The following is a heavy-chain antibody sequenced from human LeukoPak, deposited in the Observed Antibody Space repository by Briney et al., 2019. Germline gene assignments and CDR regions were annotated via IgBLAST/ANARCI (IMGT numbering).Heavy chain of an antibody. J-gene: IGHJ4*02. Sequence: PGGSLRLSCAASGFTVSSNYMNWVRQAPGKGLEWVSYISSSGSNIYYADSVKGRFTISRDNAKNSLYLQMISLRAEDTAVYYCARAGGDCVGSYIKWGQGTLVTVSS. CDR3: ARAGGDCVGSYIK. CDR1: GFTVSSNY. CDR2: ISSSGSNI. V-gene: IGHV3-48*01. D-gene: IGHD2-21*02.